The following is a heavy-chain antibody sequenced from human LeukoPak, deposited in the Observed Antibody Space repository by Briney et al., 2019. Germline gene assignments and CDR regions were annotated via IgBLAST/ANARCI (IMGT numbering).Heavy chain of an antibody. CDR1: GGSISSYY. CDR2: MYRSNT. D-gene: IGHD3-16*01. V-gene: IGHV4-59*01. CDR3: ARVGGAPLGAFDI. Sequence: SETLSLTCSVSGGSISSYYWSWIRQPPGKGLEWIGYMYRSNTNYKPSLKSRVTISKDMSKNQFSLRLTSVTAADTAVYYCARVGGAPLGAFDIWGQGTKVTVSS. J-gene: IGHJ3*02.